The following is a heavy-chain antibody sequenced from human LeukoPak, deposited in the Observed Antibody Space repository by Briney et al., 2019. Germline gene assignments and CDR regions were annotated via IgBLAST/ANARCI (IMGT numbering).Heavy chain of an antibody. Sequence: GGSLRLSCAASGFTVSSNYMSWVRQAPGKGLEWVSVIYSGGSTYYADSVKGRFTISRDNSKNTLYLQMNSLRAEDTAVYYRARVDTDYYYYGMDVWGQGTTVTVSS. CDR2: IYSGGST. CDR1: GFTVSSNY. D-gene: IGHD5-18*01. V-gene: IGHV3-53*01. CDR3: ARVDTDYYYYGMDV. J-gene: IGHJ6*02.